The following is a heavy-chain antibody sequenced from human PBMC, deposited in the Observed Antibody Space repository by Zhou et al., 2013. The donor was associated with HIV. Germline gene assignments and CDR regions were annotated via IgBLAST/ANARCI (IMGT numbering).Heavy chain of an antibody. J-gene: IGHJ6*03. Sequence: QVQLVQSGAEVKKPGASVKVSCKASGYTFTTYAMHWVRQAPGQRLEWMGWSNAGNGNTKYSQEFQGRVTITRDTSATTAYMELSSLRSEDMAVYYCARGLAYCGGDCYPYYYYYMDVWGKGTTVTVSS. D-gene: IGHD2-21*01. CDR1: GYTFTTYA. CDR3: ARGLAYCGGDCYPYYYYYMDV. CDR2: SNAGNGNT. V-gene: IGHV1-3*02.